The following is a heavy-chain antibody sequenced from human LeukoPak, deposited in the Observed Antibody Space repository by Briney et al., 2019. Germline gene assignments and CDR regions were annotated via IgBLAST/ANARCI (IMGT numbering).Heavy chain of an antibody. CDR1: GGSFSGYY. V-gene: IGHV4-34*01. Sequence: SETLSLTCDVYGGSFSGYYWSWIRQPPGKGLEWIGESNDSGSTKYNPSPKSRVTISVDTSKKQFSLKLSSVTAADTAVYYCARAPGGYGSGSRGAFDIWSQGTMVTVSS. CDR2: SNDSGST. J-gene: IGHJ3*02. CDR3: ARAPGGYGSGSRGAFDI. D-gene: IGHD3-10*01.